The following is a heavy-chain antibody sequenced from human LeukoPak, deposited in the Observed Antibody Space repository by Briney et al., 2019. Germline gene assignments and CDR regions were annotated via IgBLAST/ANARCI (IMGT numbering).Heavy chain of an antibody. J-gene: IGHJ3*02. V-gene: IGHV1-2*02. CDR3: ARVSAYCSSTSCYWGAFDI. Sequence: GASVKVSCKASGYTFTGYYMHWVRQAPGQGLEWMGWINPNSGGTNYAQKFQGRVTMTRDTSISTAHMELSRLRSDDTAVYYCARVSAYCSSTSCYWGAFDIWGQGTMVTVSS. CDR2: INPNSGGT. CDR1: GYTFTGYY. D-gene: IGHD2-2*01.